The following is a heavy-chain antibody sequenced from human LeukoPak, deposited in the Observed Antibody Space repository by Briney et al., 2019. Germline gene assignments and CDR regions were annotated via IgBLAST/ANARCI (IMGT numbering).Heavy chain of an antibody. Sequence: GGSLRLSCAASGFTFSSYEMNWVRQAPGKGLEWVSYITSGASTIYYADSVKGRFTISRDNAKNSLYLQMNSLRVEDTAVYYCARQDPEQAYWGQGTLVTVSS. CDR3: ARQDPEQAY. V-gene: IGHV3-48*03. CDR1: GFTFSSYE. CDR2: ITSGASTI. J-gene: IGHJ4*02.